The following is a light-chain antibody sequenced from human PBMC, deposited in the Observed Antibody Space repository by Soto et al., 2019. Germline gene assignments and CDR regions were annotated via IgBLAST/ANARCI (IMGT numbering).Light chain of an antibody. V-gene: IGLV2-14*01. CDR2: EVN. CDR1: SSDIGAYDY. CDR3: SSYAGSNKWV. Sequence: QSALTQPASLSGSPGQSITISCTGTSSDIGAYDYVSWFQQHPGKAPKLMISEVNNRPSGVSNRFSGSKSGNTAYLTISGLQVEDEADYYCSSYAGSNKWVFGTGTKVTVL. J-gene: IGLJ1*01.